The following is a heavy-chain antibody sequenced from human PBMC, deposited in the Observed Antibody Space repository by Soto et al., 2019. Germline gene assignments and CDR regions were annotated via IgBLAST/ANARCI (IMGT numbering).Heavy chain of an antibody. CDR1: GFSLTTSGVG. J-gene: IGHJ4*02. Sequence: QITLNESGPTVVRSTETLTLTCRFSGFSLTTSGVGVGWIRQSPGKAPEWLALIYWDDDKRYSASLKSRITITKDTSKNQVVLTVSDLDPTDTATYYCAHRVLRTVFGLVTTTAIYFDFWGQGTPVAVSS. V-gene: IGHV2-5*02. CDR2: IYWDDDK. D-gene: IGHD3-3*01. CDR3: AHRVLRTVFGLVTTTAIYFDF.